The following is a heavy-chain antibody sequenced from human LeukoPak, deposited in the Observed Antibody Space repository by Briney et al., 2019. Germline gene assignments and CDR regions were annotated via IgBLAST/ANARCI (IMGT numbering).Heavy chain of an antibody. CDR2: ISYDGSNK. Sequence: PGRSLRLSCAASGFTFSSYAMHWVRQAPGKGLGRVAVISYDGSNKYYANSVKGRFTISRDNSKNTLYLQMNSLRAEDTAVYYCAREYYYDRRDAFDIWGKGTMVTVSS. J-gene: IGHJ3*02. CDR1: GFTFSSYA. CDR3: AREYYYDRRDAFDI. D-gene: IGHD3-22*01. V-gene: IGHV3-30*04.